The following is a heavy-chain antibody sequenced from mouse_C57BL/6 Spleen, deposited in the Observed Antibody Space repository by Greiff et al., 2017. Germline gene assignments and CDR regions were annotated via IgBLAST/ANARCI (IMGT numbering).Heavy chain of an antibody. CDR2: INPSSGYN. V-gene: IGHV1-7*01. Sequence: VQLQQSGAELAKPGASVKLSCKASGYTFTSSWMHWVKQRPGQGLEWIGYINPSSGYNKYNQKFKDKAKVTADKSSTKAYMQRSSLTYEDSSVYYCAKSSDYDFAYWGQGTLVTVSA. CDR1: GYTFTSSW. J-gene: IGHJ3*01. D-gene: IGHD2-4*01. CDR3: AKSSDYDFAY.